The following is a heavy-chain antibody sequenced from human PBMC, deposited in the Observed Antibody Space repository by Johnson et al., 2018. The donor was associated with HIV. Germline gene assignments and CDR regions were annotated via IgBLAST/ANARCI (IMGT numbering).Heavy chain of an antibody. CDR2: IKQDGSEK. CDR3: ARESDSSGYFDGFDV. D-gene: IGHD3-22*01. J-gene: IGHJ3*01. Sequence: MLLVESGGGLVQPGGSLRLSCAASGFTFSSYWMSWVRQAPGKGLEWVANIKQDGSEKYYVDSVKGRFTISRDNAKNSLYLQMNSLRAEDTAVYYCARESDSSGYFDGFDVWGQGTMVTVSS. CDR1: GFTFSSYW. V-gene: IGHV3-7*03.